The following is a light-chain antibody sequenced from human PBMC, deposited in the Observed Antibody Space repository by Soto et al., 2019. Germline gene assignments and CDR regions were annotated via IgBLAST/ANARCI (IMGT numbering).Light chain of an antibody. CDR3: QPFDNFPRAIT. J-gene: IGKJ5*01. V-gene: IGKV1-33*01. CDR1: QDISNY. Sequence: QMTQSPSSLSASVGGRVTITVQASQDISNYLNWYQQTPGKAPKLLIYGASNLETGVPSRFSGSGSGTDFTFTVSSLQPEDIATYYCQPFDNFPRAITFGQGTRLEIK. CDR2: GAS.